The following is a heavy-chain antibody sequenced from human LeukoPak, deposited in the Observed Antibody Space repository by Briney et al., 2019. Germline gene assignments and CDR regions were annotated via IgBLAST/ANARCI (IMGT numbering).Heavy chain of an antibody. D-gene: IGHD3-3*01. CDR3: ARDFWSGYYEPDY. CDR1: GFIFSSYS. Sequence: GGSLRLSCAVSGFIFSSYSMNWVRQAPGKGLEWVSSISTSSIYIYYADSVKGRFTISRDNAKNSLYLQMNSLRAEDTALYYCARDFWSGYYEPDYWGQGTLVTVSS. V-gene: IGHV3-21*04. CDR2: ISTSSIYI. J-gene: IGHJ4*02.